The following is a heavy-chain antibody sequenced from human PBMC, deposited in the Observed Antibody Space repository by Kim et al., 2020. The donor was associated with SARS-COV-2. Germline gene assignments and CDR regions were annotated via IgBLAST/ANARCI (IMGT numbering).Heavy chain of an antibody. CDR2: ISYDGSNK. V-gene: IGHV3-30*04. D-gene: IGHD6-13*01. Sequence: GGSLRLSCAASGFTFSSYAMHWVRQAPGKGLEWVAVISYDGSNKYYADSVKGRFTISRDNSKNTLYLQMNSLRAEDTAVYYCAREGGAAAEGPWGQGTLVTVSS. CDR3: AREGGAAAEGP. CDR1: GFTFSSYA. J-gene: IGHJ5*02.